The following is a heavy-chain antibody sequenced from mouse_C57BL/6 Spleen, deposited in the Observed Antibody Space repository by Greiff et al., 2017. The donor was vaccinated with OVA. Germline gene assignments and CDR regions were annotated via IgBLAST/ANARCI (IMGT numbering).Heavy chain of an antibody. CDR1: GFTFSDAW. CDR3: TLCDYDGAWFAY. J-gene: IGHJ3*01. D-gene: IGHD2-4*01. CDR2: IRNKANNHAT. Sequence: EVKVEESGGGLVQPGGSMKLSCAASGFTFSDAWMDWVRQSPEKGLEWVAEIRNKANNHATYYAESVKGRFTISRDDSKSSVYLQMNSLRAEDTVIYYCTLCDYDGAWFAYWGQGTLVTVSA. V-gene: IGHV6-6*01.